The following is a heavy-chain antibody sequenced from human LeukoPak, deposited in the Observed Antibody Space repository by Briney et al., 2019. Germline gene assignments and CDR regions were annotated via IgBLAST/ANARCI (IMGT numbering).Heavy chain of an antibody. CDR2: IYYSGST. D-gene: IGHD1-26*01. V-gene: IGHV4-59*01. Sequence: SETLSLTCTVSGGSISSYYWSWIRQPPGKGLEWIGYIYYSGSTNYNPSLKSRVTISVDTSKNQFSLKLSSVTAADTALYYCARGVYSGTYYVDYWGQGTLVTVSS. CDR1: GGSISSYY. CDR3: ARGVYSGTYYVDY. J-gene: IGHJ4*02.